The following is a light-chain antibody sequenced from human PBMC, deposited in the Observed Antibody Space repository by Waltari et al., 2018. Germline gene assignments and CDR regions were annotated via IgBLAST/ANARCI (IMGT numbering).Light chain of an antibody. CDR1: QSVSSN. Sequence: EIVMTQSPATLSVSPGERATLSCRASQSVSSNLAWYQQKPRQAPRLLIYGASTRATGIPARFSGSGSGTEFTLTISSLQSEEYAVYYCQQYNNWPPGTFGQGTKLEIK. V-gene: IGKV3-15*01. J-gene: IGKJ2*02. CDR2: GAS. CDR3: QQYNNWPPGT.